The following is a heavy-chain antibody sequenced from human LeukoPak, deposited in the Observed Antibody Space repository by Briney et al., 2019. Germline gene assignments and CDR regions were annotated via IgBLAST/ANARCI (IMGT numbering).Heavy chain of an antibody. D-gene: IGHD5-12*01. CDR1: GISFNNYG. V-gene: IGHV3-23*01. J-gene: IGHJ4*02. CDR2: ISNGGHHT. Sequence: GGSLRLSCAASGISFNNYGMSWVRQALGRGLDWVSSISNGGHHTYYADSVRGRFTISRDNSKNTLYLQMDSLRAADTAVYYCAKVISSYSGYDSYWGQGTLVTVSS. CDR3: AKVISSYSGYDSY.